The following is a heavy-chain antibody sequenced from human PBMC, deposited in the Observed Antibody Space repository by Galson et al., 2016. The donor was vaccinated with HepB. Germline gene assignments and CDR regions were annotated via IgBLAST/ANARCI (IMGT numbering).Heavy chain of an antibody. D-gene: IGHD5-24*01. CDR1: GFAFSRYG. CDR2: IWYDGSYE. CDR3: ARDCWATHLGPGGDC. V-gene: IGHV3-33*01. J-gene: IGHJ4*02. Sequence: SLRLSCAGSGFAFSRYGMHWVRQAPGKGLQWVGFIWYDGSYEYYADSVKGRFAISRDNSKNIMYLEMYSLTAEDTAVYYCARDCWATHLGPGGDCWGQGTLVTVSS.